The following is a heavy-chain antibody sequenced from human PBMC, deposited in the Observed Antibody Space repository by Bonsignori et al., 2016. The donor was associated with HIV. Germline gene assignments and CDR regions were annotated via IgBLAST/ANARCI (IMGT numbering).Heavy chain of an antibody. J-gene: IGHJ3*02. D-gene: IGHD5-24*01. CDR3: VRVRIDGVLIEFADAFEI. V-gene: IGHV1-2*02. CDR2: INPKTGDT. Sequence: WVRQAPGQGPEWMGWINPKTGDTRYAEKFQDRVTMTADSSISTAQLELHNLRSDDTAVYYCVRVRIDGVLIEFADAFEIWGQGTLVTVSS.